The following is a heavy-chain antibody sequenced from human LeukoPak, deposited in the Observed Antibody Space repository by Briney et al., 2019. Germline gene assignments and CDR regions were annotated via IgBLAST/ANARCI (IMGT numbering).Heavy chain of an antibody. D-gene: IGHD2-21*01. V-gene: IGHV1-18*01. CDR2: ISAYNGNT. CDR3: ARVSIVVVNEYYFDY. J-gene: IGHJ4*02. CDR1: GYTFTSYG. Sequence: ASVKVSCKASGYTFTSYGISWVRQAPGQGLEWMGWISAYNGNTNYAQKLQGRVTMTTDTSTSTAYMELRSLRSDDTAVYYYARVSIVVVNEYYFDYWGQGTLVTVSS.